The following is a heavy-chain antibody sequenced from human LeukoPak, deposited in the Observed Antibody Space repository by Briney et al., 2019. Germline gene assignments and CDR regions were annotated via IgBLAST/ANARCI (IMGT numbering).Heavy chain of an antibody. CDR2: IKSKTDGGTT. Sequence: PGGSLRLSCAASGFTFSNAWMSWVRQAPGKGLEWVGRIKSKTDGGTTDYAAPVKGRFTISRDDSKNTLYLQMNSLKTEDTAVYYCTTGSDPPYSSSWYAYWGQGTLVTVSS. CDR1: GFTFSNAW. D-gene: IGHD6-13*01. J-gene: IGHJ4*02. V-gene: IGHV3-15*01. CDR3: TTGSDPPYSSSWYAY.